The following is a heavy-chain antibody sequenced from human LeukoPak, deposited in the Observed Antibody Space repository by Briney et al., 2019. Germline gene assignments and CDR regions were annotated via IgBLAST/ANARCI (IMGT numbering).Heavy chain of an antibody. Sequence: GESLKISCKGSGYSFTSYWIAWVRPMPGKGLEWMGIIFPGDSDTIYSPSFQGQVTISADKSISTAYLQWNSLKTSDTAMYYCATQTAYSSSWYPWGQGTLVTVSS. V-gene: IGHV5-51*01. CDR1: GYSFTSYW. D-gene: IGHD6-13*01. J-gene: IGHJ5*02. CDR3: ATQTAYSSSWYP. CDR2: IFPGDSDT.